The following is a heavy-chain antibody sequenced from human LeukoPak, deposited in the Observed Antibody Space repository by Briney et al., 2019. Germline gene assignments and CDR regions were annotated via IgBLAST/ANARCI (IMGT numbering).Heavy chain of an antibody. J-gene: IGHJ5*02. CDR2: IYYCGST. CDR3: ARLQDGDYRRLGVNWFDP. D-gene: IGHD4-17*01. CDR1: GGSISSYY. V-gene: IGHV4-59*01. Sequence: PSETLSLTCTVSGGSISSYYWSWIRQPPGKGLEWIGYIYYCGSTNYNPSLKSRVTISVDTSKNQFSLKLSSVTAADTAVYYCARLQDGDYRRLGVNWFDPWGQGTLVTVSS.